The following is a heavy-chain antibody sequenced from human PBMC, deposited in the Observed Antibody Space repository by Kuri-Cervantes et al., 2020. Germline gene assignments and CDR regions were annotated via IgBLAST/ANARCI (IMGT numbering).Heavy chain of an antibody. V-gene: IGHV3-30*01. CDR2: ISYDGSSK. J-gene: IGHJ6*03. CDR1: GFIFSDYT. Sequence: GESLKISCAASGFIFSDYTMNWVRQAPGKGLEWVAGISYDGSSKYYADSVKGRFTISRDNSKNTLYLQMNSLRAEDTAVCFCARDSPNYYYYYMDVWGKGTTVIVSS. CDR3: ARDSPNYYYYYMDV.